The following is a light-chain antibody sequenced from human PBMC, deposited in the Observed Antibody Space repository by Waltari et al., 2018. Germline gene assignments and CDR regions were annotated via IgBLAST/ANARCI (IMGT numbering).Light chain of an antibody. CDR3: QQYKSWPYT. V-gene: IGKV3-15*01. CDR2: GAT. CDR1: QSVSSK. Sequence: ELVMTQSPATLSVSPGERATFPCRASQSVSSKFAWYQQKPGQAPRLLMYGATTRATGIAARFSGSASGTEFTLTISNMQSEDFAVYYCQQYKSWPYTFGQGTKLEI. J-gene: IGKJ2*01.